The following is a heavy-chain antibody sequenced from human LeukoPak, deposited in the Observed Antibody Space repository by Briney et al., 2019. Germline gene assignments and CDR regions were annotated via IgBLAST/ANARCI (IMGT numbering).Heavy chain of an antibody. J-gene: IGHJ4*02. CDR3: ARDKEYYYDSSGYLGY. CDR2: IWYDGSNK. Sequence: GGSLRLSCAASGFTFSSYWMSWVRQAPGKGLEWVAVIWYDGSNKYYADSVKGRFTISRDNSKNTLYLQMNSLRAEDTAVYYCARDKEYYYDSSGYLGYWGQGTLVTVSS. CDR1: GFTFSSYW. D-gene: IGHD3-22*01. V-gene: IGHV3-33*08.